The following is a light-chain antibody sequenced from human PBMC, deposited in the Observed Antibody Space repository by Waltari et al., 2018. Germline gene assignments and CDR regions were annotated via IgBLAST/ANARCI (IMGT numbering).Light chain of an antibody. CDR2: WTS. Sequence: DIVMTQSPDSLAVSLGERATINCKSSQSVLYSSNNKNYLAWYQQKPGQPPKLLIYWTSTRESGVPDRFSGSGSGTDFTLTISNLQAEDVAVYYCQQYYGTPLTFGGGTKVEIK. CDR1: QSVLYSSNNKNY. CDR3: QQYYGTPLT. V-gene: IGKV4-1*01. J-gene: IGKJ4*01.